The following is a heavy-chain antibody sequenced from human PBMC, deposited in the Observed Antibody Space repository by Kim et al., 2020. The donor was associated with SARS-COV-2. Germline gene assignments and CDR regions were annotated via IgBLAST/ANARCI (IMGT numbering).Heavy chain of an antibody. D-gene: IGHD3-22*01. Sequence: GGSLRLSCAASGFTFSDYGMSWVRQVPGKGLEWVSTISANGKNTHYADSVKGRFTISRDNSKNALNLQMNSLRVEDTAVFYCVKENGGSPDSSGYCCCDSWGQGALVTVSS. CDR2: ISANGKNT. V-gene: IGHV3-23*01. J-gene: IGHJ4*02. CDR3: VKENGGSPDSSGYCCCDS. CDR1: GFTFSDYG.